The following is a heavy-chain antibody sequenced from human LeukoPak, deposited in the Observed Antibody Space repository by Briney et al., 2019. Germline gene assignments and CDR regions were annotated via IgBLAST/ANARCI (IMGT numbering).Heavy chain of an antibody. V-gene: IGHV4-4*02. CDR3: ARLGDGSGYYAFDY. D-gene: IGHD3-22*01. J-gene: IGHJ4*02. CDR2: IYHSGST. Sequence: SETLSLTCAVSGGSISSSNWWSWVRQPPGKGLEWIGEIYHSGSTSYNPSLKSRVTISVDKSKNQFSLKLSSVTAADTAVYYCARLGDGSGYYAFDYWGQGTLVTVSS. CDR1: GGSISSSNW.